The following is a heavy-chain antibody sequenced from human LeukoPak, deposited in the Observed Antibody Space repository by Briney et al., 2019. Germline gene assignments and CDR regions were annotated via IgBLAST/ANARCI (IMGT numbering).Heavy chain of an antibody. Sequence: GGSLRLSCTASGFTFGDYAMNWFRQAPGKGLEWVAFIRYDGSNKYYADSVKGRFTISRDNSKNTLYLQMNSLRAEDTAVYYCAKDYSSSWYFDYWGQGTLVTVSS. D-gene: IGHD6-13*01. CDR2: IRYDGSNK. CDR1: GFTFGDYA. J-gene: IGHJ4*02. V-gene: IGHV3-30*02. CDR3: AKDYSSSWYFDY.